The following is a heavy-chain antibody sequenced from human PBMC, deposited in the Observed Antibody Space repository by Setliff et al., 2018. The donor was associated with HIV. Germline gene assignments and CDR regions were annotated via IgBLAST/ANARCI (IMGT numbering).Heavy chain of an antibody. Sequence: ASVKVSCKASGYTFTNYYIHWVRQAPGQGLEWMGIINPSGNITNYAQKLQGRVTMTKDTSTSTVYMELSSLRSEDTAVYYCARSLPAEYFQQWGQGTLVTVSS. CDR3: ARSLPAEYFQQ. CDR1: GYTFTNYY. V-gene: IGHV1-46*01. J-gene: IGHJ1*01. D-gene: IGHD2-21*02. CDR2: INPSGNIT.